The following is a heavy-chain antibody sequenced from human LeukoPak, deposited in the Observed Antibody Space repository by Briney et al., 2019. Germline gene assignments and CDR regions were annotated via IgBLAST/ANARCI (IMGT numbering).Heavy chain of an antibody. J-gene: IGHJ4*02. CDR2: ISSSGSTI. Sequence: PGGSLRLSCAASGFTFTDYYMSWIRQAPGKGLEWVSYISSSGSTIYYADSFKGRFTISKDNAKNSLYLQMNSLRAEDTAVYYCARLVTVAGGDYFEYWGQGTLVSVSS. D-gene: IGHD6-19*01. CDR3: ARLVTVAGGDYFEY. V-gene: IGHV3-11*01. CDR1: GFTFTDYY.